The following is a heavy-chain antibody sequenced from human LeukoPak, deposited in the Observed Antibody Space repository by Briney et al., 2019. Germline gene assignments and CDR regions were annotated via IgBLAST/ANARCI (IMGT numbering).Heavy chain of an antibody. CDR2: IYYSGST. V-gene: IGHV4-31*03. CDR1: GGSISSGGYY. D-gene: IGHD2-2*01. J-gene: IGHJ6*02. Sequence: TLSLTCTVSGGSISSGGYYWSWIRQHPGKGLEWIGYIYYSGSTYYNPSLKSRVTISVDTSKNQFSLKLSSVTAADTAVYYCARRKYCSSTSCRMTYYYYGMDVWGQGTTVTVSS. CDR3: ARRKYCSSTSCRMTYYYYGMDV.